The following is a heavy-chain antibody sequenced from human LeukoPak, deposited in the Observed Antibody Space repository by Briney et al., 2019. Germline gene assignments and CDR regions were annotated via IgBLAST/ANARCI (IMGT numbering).Heavy chain of an antibody. CDR1: GFTFRSYA. D-gene: IGHD1-26*01. J-gene: IGHJ3*02. V-gene: IGHV3-33*08. CDR3: VRENSRNAFDI. Sequence: GGSLRLSCAASGFTFRSYAMNWVRQAPGKGLEWVAIIFYDGRDTNYADSVMGRFTISRDNSKNTLYLQLNSLRAEDTAVYYCVRENSRNAFDIWGQGTMVTVSS. CDR2: IFYDGRDT.